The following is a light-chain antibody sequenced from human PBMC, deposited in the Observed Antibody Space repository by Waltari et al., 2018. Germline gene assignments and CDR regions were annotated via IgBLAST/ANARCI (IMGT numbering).Light chain of an antibody. Sequence: SYELTQPPSVSVSPGQTARITCSGDTLPKHYAYWYQQKPGQAPVLGIYKDSERPSGIPEGFSGSSSGTTATLTISGVQAEDEADYYCQTADSSGPYWVFGGGTKLTVL. CDR3: QTADSSGPYWV. V-gene: IGLV3-25*03. CDR2: KDS. CDR1: TLPKHY. J-gene: IGLJ3*02.